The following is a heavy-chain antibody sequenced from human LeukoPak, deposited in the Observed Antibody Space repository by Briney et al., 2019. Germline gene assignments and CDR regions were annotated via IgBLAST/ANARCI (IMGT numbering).Heavy chain of an antibody. D-gene: IGHD3-10*01. CDR2: IPYDGSNK. J-gene: IGHJ4*02. CDR1: GFTFSSYA. Sequence: GGSLRLSCAASGFTFSSYAMHWVRQAPGKGLEWVALIPYDGSNKYYADSVKGRFTVSRDNSKNTLYLQMNNLRAEDTAIYYCATDSYVSGSYYRLFYWGQGTLVTVSS. CDR3: ATDSYVSGSYYRLFY. V-gene: IGHV3-30*04.